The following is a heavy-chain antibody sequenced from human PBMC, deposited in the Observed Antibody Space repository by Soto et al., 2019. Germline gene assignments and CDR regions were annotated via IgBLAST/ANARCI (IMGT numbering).Heavy chain of an antibody. CDR2: IIPILGIA. CDR3: ARADSSSWNTYFQH. Sequence: QVQLVQSGAEVKKPGSSVKVSCKASGGTFSSYTISWVRQAPGQGLEWMGRIIPILGIANYAQKFQGRVKITADKSTSTAYMELSSLRSEDTAVYYCARADSSSWNTYFQHWGQGTLVTVSS. V-gene: IGHV1-69*02. CDR1: GGTFSSYT. J-gene: IGHJ1*01. D-gene: IGHD6-13*01.